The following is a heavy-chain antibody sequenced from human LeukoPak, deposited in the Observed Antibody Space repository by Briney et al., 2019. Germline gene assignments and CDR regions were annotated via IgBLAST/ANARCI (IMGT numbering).Heavy chain of an antibody. Sequence: GGSLRLSCAASGFTFSSYAMSWVRQAPGKGLEWVSAISGSGGSTYYADSVKGRFTISRDNSKNTLYLQMNSLRAEDTAVYYCAKGGVVVPAAHMRYMDVWGKGTTVTVSS. CDR3: AKGGVVVPAAHMRYMDV. CDR1: GFTFSSYA. CDR2: ISGSGGST. D-gene: IGHD2-2*01. V-gene: IGHV3-23*01. J-gene: IGHJ6*03.